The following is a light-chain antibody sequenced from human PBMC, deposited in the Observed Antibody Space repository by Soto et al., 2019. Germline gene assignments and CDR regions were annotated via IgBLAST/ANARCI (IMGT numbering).Light chain of an antibody. V-gene: IGKV3-20*01. CDR2: SAS. Sequence: EIVLTQSPGTLSLSPGERATLSCRASQSVSSTSLAWYQQKPGQAPRLLIYSASSRATGIPDRFTGSGSGTDFTLTISRLEPEYFAVYYCQQYGSSPLHTFGQGTKLEIK. CDR1: QSVSSTS. J-gene: IGKJ2*01. CDR3: QQYGSSPLHT.